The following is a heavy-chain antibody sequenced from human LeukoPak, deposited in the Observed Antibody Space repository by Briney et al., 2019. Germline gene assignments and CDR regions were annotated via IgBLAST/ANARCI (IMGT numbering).Heavy chain of an antibody. D-gene: IGHD1-26*01. Sequence: PSETLSLTCAVSGGSISSGGYSWSWIRQPPGTGLEWIGYIYHSGSTYYNPSLKSRVTISVDRSKNQFSLKLSSVTAADTAVYYCARRSPCYYGMDVWGQGTTVTVSS. V-gene: IGHV4-30-2*01. CDR1: GGSISSGGYS. CDR2: IYHSGST. J-gene: IGHJ6*02. CDR3: ARRSPCYYGMDV.